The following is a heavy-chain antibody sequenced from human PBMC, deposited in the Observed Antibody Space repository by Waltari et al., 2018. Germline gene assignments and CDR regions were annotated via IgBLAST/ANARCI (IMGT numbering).Heavy chain of an antibody. CDR3: ARVGGDDYGDYGYYYKTGAFDI. CDR1: GGSISSYY. D-gene: IGHD4-17*01. J-gene: IGHJ3*02. CDR2: ISSSGST. Sequence: QVQLQESGPGLVKPSETLSLTCPVSGGSISSYYWSWIRQPPGKGLAGIGYISSSGSTNYNPSLKSRFTISVDTSKNQFSLKLSSVTAADTAVYYCARVGGDDYGDYGYYYKTGAFDIWGQGTMVTVSS. V-gene: IGHV4-59*01.